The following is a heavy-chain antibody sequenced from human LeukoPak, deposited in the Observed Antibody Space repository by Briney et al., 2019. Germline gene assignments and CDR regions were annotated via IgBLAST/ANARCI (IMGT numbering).Heavy chain of an antibody. CDR1: GYTFTSYG. CDR2: ISAYNGNT. Sequence: ASVKVSCKASGYTFTSYGISWVRQAPGQGLEWMGWISAYNGNTNYAQKLQGRVTMTTDTSTSTAYMELRSLRSDDTAVYYCARDCSGGSCHLYFDYWGQGTLVTVSS. J-gene: IGHJ4*02. V-gene: IGHV1-18*01. CDR3: ARDCSGGSCHLYFDY. D-gene: IGHD2-15*01.